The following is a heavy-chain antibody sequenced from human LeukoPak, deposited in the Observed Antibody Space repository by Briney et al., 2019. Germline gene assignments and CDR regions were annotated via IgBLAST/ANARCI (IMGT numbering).Heavy chain of an antibody. CDR2: INPNGGST. Sequence: VASVKDSFTASGYTFTTYYIHWVRPAPGQGLEWVGIINPNGGSTSYAQRFQGRVTMTRDTSTGTVYMELTSVGSDDTAVYYCARKQWSDYWGQGTLVTVSS. V-gene: IGHV1-46*01. D-gene: IGHD6-19*01. CDR3: ARKQWSDY. J-gene: IGHJ4*02. CDR1: GYTFTTYY.